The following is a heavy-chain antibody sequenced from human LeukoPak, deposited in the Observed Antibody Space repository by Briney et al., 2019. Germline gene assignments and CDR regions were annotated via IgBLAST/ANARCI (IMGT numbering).Heavy chain of an antibody. J-gene: IGHJ4*02. Sequence: GGSLRLSFAASGFTFDDYAMHWVRQAPGKGLEWVSGISWNSGSIGYADSVKGRFTISRDNAKNSLYLQMNSLRAEDTALYYCAKGGYSYGPGMYFDYWGQGTLVTVSS. CDR3: AKGGYSYGPGMYFDY. V-gene: IGHV3-9*01. CDR1: GFTFDDYA. CDR2: ISWNSGSI. D-gene: IGHD5-18*01.